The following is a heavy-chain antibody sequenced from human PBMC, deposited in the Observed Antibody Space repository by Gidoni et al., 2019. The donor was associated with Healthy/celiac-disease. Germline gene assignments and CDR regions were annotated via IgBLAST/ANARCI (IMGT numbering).Heavy chain of an antibody. CDR1: GGSISSGCYY. CDR3: AREHFLEWLLWGYFDY. V-gene: IGHV4-31*03. J-gene: IGHJ4*02. Sequence: QVQLQESGPGLVKPSQTLSLTCTVSGGSISSGCYYWSWIRQHPGKGLEWIGYIYYSGSTYYNPSLKSRVTISVDTSKNQFSLKLSSVTAADTAVYYCAREHFLEWLLWGYFDYWGQGTLVTVSS. CDR2: IYYSGST. D-gene: IGHD3-3*01.